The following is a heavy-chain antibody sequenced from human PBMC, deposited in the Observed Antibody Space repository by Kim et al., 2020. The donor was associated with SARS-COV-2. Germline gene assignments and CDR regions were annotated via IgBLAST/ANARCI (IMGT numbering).Heavy chain of an antibody. V-gene: IGHV5-51*01. Sequence: GESLKISCKGSGYSFTSYWIGWVRQMPGKGLEWMGIIYPGDSDTRYSPSFQGQVTISADKSISTAYLQWSSLKASDTAMYYCARREGSASDEDAFDIWGQGTMVTVSS. CDR3: ARREGSASDEDAFDI. CDR1: GYSFTSYW. J-gene: IGHJ3*02. D-gene: IGHD1-26*01. CDR2: IYPGDSDT.